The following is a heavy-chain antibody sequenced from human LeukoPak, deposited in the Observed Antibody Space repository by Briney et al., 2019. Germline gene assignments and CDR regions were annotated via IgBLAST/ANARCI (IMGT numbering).Heavy chain of an antibody. J-gene: IGHJ4*02. Sequence: ASVKVSCKASGYTFTGYYMHWVRQAPGQGLEWMGWINPNSGGTNYAQKVQGRVTMTRDTSISTAYMELNRLRSDDTAVYYCARAVQRWLQWLPDYWGQGTLVTVSS. CDR3: ARAVQRWLQWLPDY. CDR2: INPNSGGT. V-gene: IGHV1-2*02. CDR1: GYTFTGYY. D-gene: IGHD5-24*01.